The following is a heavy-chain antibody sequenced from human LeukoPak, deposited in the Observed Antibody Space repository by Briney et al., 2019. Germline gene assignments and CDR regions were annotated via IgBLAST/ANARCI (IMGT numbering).Heavy chain of an antibody. CDR2: MNTNTGNP. CDR1: GYTFTNHA. Sequence: ASVKVSCKASGYTFTNHAMNWVRQAPGQGLEWMGWMNTNTGNPAYAQSFPGRFVFSLDTSVSTAYLQISSLKAEDTAVYYCARGECLLEDWGQGTLVTVSS. CDR3: ARGECLLED. J-gene: IGHJ4*02. V-gene: IGHV7-4-1*02. D-gene: IGHD3-10*01.